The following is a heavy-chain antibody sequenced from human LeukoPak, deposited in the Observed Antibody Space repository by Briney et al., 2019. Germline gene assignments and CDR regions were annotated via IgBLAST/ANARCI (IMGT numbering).Heavy chain of an antibody. Sequence: FXXXGXHWXXXXXXXXXXWVAFIRYDGSNKYYADSVKGRFTISRDNSKNTLYLQMNSLRAEDTAVYYCAKDGSSSWWDYWGQGTLVTVSS. CDR1: FXXXG. V-gene: IGHV3-30*02. J-gene: IGHJ4*02. D-gene: IGHD6-13*01. CDR3: AKDGSSSWWDY. CDR2: IRYDGSNK.